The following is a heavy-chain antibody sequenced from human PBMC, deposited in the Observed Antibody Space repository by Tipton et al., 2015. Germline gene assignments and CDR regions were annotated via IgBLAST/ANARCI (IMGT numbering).Heavy chain of an antibody. J-gene: IGHJ3*02. CDR1: GFTSSTYS. D-gene: IGHD3-22*01. Sequence: GSLRLSCAASGFTSSTYSMNWVRQAPGKGLERVSSISSSSTYIYYANSVKGRFTISRDNAKNSLYLQMNSLRAEDTAVYYCARADDSSGYYYDAFDIWGQGTMVTVSS. CDR3: ARADDSSGYYYDAFDI. CDR2: ISSSSTYI. V-gene: IGHV3-21*01.